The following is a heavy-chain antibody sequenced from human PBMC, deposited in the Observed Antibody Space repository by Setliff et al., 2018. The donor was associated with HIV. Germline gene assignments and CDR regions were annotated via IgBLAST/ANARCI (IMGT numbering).Heavy chain of an antibody. D-gene: IGHD6-13*01. CDR3: ARESPSSSWFSFDF. CDR2: INHRGST. V-gene: IGHV4-34*01. Sequence: SETLSLTCAVYGGSFSDYYWTWIRQSPGKGLEWIGEINHRGSTNYNPSLKSRVTVSVDTSKNQFSLKLGSVTAADTAVYYCARESPSSSWFSFDFWGQGTLVTVSS. CDR1: GGSFSDYY. J-gene: IGHJ4*02.